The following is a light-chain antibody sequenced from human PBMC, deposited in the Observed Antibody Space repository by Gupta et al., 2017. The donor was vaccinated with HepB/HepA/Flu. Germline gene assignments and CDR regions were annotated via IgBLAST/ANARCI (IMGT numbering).Light chain of an antibody. J-gene: IGLJ2*01. V-gene: IGLV2-14*01. CDR2: DVS. Sequence: QSALTQPASVSGSPGQSITLSCTGTSSDVGGYNYVSWYQQHPGKAPKLMIYDVSNRPSGVSNRFSGSKSGNTASLTISGLQADDEAYYYCSSYTSSSTPRVFGGGTKLTVL. CDR3: SSYTSSSTPRV. CDR1: SSDVGGYNY.